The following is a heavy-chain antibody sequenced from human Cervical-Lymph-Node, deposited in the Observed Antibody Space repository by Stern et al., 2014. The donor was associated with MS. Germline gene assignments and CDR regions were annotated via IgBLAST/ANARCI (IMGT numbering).Heavy chain of an antibody. D-gene: IGHD3-9*01. CDR1: GFSLSTSGVG. Sequence: ESGPTLVKPTQTLTLTCTFSGFSLSTSGVGVGWIRQPPGKALEWLAPIYWTDERAYSPSLKSRLTITKDTSKNQVVLTMTNMDPVDTATYYCAHDYHDILTGYYNSRFASWGHGTLVTVSS. CDR2: IYWTDER. J-gene: IGHJ4*01. CDR3: AHDYHDILTGYYNSRFAS. V-gene: IGHV2-5*01.